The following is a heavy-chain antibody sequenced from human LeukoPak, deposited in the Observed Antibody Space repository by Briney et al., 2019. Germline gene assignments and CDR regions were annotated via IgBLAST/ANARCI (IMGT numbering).Heavy chain of an antibody. Sequence: SETLSLTCTISGGSISSGDYYWSWIRQPPGKGLEWIGYIFYSGSTLYNPSLKSRVTISVDTSKSQFSLKLSSVTAADTAVYYCARFTFYTAMVNWGQGTLVTVSS. CDR2: IFYSGST. CDR1: GGSISSGDYY. V-gene: IGHV4-30-4*01. D-gene: IGHD5-18*01. CDR3: ARFTFYTAMVN. J-gene: IGHJ4*02.